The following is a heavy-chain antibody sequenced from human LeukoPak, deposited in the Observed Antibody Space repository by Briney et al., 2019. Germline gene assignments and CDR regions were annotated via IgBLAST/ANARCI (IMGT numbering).Heavy chain of an antibody. V-gene: IGHV1-69*04. D-gene: IGHD6-6*01. J-gene: IGHJ4*02. CDR2: IIPILGIA. Sequence: ASVKVSCKASGGTFSSYAISWVRQAPGQGLEWMGRIIPILGIANYAQKFQGRVTITRNTSISTAYMELSSLRSEDTAVYYCARGSQLLFDYWGQGTLVTVSS. CDR1: GGTFSSYA. CDR3: ARGSQLLFDY.